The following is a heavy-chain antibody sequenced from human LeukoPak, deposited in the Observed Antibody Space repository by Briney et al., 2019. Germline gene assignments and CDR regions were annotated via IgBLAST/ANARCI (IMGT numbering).Heavy chain of an antibody. V-gene: IGHV4-61*01. CDR3: AREGSGWDPFDY. D-gene: IGHD6-19*01. Sequence: SETLSLTCAVSGGPISSSSSICWTWVRQPPGKGLEWIGYVFYSGSTNYNPSLESRVTISLDTSKNQFSLKLSSVTAADTAVYYCAREGSGWDPFDYWGRGTLVTVSS. J-gene: IGHJ4*02. CDR2: VFYSGST. CDR1: GGPISSSSSIC.